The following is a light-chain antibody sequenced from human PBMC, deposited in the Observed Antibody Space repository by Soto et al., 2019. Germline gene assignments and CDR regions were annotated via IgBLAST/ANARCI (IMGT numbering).Light chain of an antibody. CDR3: CSDARDFYV. V-gene: IGLV2-8*01. CDR1: SSDVGGYNY. CDR2: EVS. J-gene: IGLJ1*01. Sequence: QSALTQPPSASGSPGQSVTISCTGTSSDVGGYNYVSWYQQHPGKAPKLMIYEVSNRPSGVPDRFSGSKAGNTASLTISGLHAEEEADYYCCSDARDFYVFGSGTKVTVL.